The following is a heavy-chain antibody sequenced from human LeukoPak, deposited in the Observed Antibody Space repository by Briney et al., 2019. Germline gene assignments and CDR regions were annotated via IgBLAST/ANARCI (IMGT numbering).Heavy chain of an antibody. J-gene: IGHJ4*02. CDR2: IYYSGST. V-gene: IGHV4-59*08. CDR1: GGSISSYY. CDR3: ARHSPVYYDFDY. Sequence: SETLSLTCTVSGGSISSYYWSWIRQPPGKGLEWIGYIYYSGSTNYNPSLKSRVTISVDTSKNQFSLKVNSVTAADTALYYCARHSPVYYDFDYWGQGTLVTVS. D-gene: IGHD3-10*01.